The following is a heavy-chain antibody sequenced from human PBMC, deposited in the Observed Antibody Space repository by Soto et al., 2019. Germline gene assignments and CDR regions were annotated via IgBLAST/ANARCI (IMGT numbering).Heavy chain of an antibody. CDR3: ATSHRSRYYDFWSGYYTWYGMDV. CDR2: FDPEDGET. V-gene: IGHV1-24*01. Sequence: GASVKVSCKVSGYTLTELSMHWVRQAPGKGLEWMGGFDPEDGETIYAQKFQGRVTVTEDTSTDTAYMELSSLRSEDTAVYYCATSHRSRYYDFWSGYYTWYGMDVWGQGTTVTVSS. D-gene: IGHD3-3*01. CDR1: GYTLTELS. J-gene: IGHJ6*02.